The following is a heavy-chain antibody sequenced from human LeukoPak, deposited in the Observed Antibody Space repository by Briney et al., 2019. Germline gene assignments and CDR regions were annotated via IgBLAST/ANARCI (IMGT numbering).Heavy chain of an antibody. CDR2: ISASGSAT. CDR1: GFTLGSANA. CDR3: AKDPSGYPWAHNFDY. Sequence: GGSLRLSCAASGFTLGSANAMTWVRQAPGKGLEWVSLISASGSATYYADSVRGRFAISRDISKNTLYLQMNSLRVEDTAVYYCAKDPSGYPWAHNFDYWGQGTLVTVSS. D-gene: IGHD3-22*01. V-gene: IGHV3-23*01. J-gene: IGHJ4*02.